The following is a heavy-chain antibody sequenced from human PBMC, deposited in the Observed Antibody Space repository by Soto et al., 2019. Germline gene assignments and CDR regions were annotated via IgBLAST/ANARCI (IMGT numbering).Heavy chain of an antibody. CDR2: ISYDGSNK. CDR1: GFTFSSYA. J-gene: IGHJ4*02. Sequence: QVQLVESGGGVVQPGRSLRLSCAASGFTFSSYAMHWVRQAPGKGLEWVAVISYDGSNKYYADSVKGRFTISRDNSKNTLYLQMNSLRAEDTAVYYCARTIRGYSYGYPDYWGQGTLVTVSS. CDR3: ARTIRGYSYGYPDY. D-gene: IGHD5-18*01. V-gene: IGHV3-30-3*01.